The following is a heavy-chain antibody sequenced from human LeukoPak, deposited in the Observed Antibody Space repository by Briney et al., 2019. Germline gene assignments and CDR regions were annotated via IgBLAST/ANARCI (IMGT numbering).Heavy chain of an antibody. D-gene: IGHD3-16*01. CDR1: GGSISSSSYY. CDR3: AGGGGFDI. V-gene: IGHV4-39*01. Sequence: SETLSLTCTVSGGSISSSSYYWGWIRQPPGKGLEWIGSIYYSGCTYYNPSLKSRVPISVDTSKNQFPLKLSSVTAADTALYYCAGGGGFDIWGQGTVVTVSS. J-gene: IGHJ3*02. CDR2: IYYSGCT.